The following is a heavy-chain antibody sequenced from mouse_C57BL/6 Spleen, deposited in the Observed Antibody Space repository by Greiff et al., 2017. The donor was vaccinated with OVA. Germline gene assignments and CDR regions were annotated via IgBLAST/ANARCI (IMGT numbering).Heavy chain of an antibody. Sequence: QVQLQQPGAELVMPGASVKLSCKASGYTFTSYWMHWVKQRPGQGLEWIGEIDPSDSYTNYNQKFKGKSTLTVDKSSSTAYMQLSSLTSEDSAVYYCARTNIYYGNYYFDYWGQGTTLTVSS. CDR1: GYTFTSYW. CDR2: IDPSDSYT. J-gene: IGHJ2*01. CDR3: ARTNIYYGNYYFDY. V-gene: IGHV1-69*01. D-gene: IGHD2-1*01.